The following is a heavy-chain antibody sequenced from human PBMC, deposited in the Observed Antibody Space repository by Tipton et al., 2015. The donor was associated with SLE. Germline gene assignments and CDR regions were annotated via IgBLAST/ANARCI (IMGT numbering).Heavy chain of an antibody. V-gene: IGHV4-31*03. CDR1: GGSISSGGYY. D-gene: IGHD6-19*01. J-gene: IGHJ3*02. Sequence: TLSLTCNVSGGSISSGGYYWSWIRQHPGKGLEWIGYTYYSGSPYYNPSLKSRVTISLDMSKNQFSLRLSSVTAADTAVYYCASRGRMIAVAVRHAFDIWGQGTMVTVSS. CDR2: TYYSGSP. CDR3: ASRGRMIAVAVRHAFDI.